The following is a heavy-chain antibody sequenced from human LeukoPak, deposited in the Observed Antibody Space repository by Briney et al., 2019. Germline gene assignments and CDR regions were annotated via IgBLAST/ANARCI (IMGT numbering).Heavy chain of an antibody. J-gene: IGHJ6*03. CDR1: GGSLSDHD. V-gene: IGHV4-4*09. Sequence: SETLSLTCAVFGGSLSDHDWSWIRQPPGKRLEWIGYIYTSGSTNYNPSLKSRVTISVDTSKNQFSLKLSSVTAADTAVYYCARHERVYYYYMDVWGKGTTVTVSS. CDR2: IYTSGST. D-gene: IGHD1-1*01. CDR3: ARHERVYYYYMDV.